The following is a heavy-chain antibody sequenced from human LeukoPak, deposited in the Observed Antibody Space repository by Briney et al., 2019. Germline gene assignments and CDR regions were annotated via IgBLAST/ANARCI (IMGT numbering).Heavy chain of an antibody. J-gene: IGHJ4*02. D-gene: IGHD3-16*01. V-gene: IGHV3-7*03. CDR1: GFNFNNAW. CDR2: IKQDGSEK. CDR3: ARDGFGTGSN. Sequence: PGESLRLSCTTSGFNFNNAWMNWVRQAPGKGLEWVANIKQDGSEKNYVDSVKGRFIISRDNAKNSLYLQMNTLRADDTAVYYCARDGFGTGSNWGQGTLVTVSS.